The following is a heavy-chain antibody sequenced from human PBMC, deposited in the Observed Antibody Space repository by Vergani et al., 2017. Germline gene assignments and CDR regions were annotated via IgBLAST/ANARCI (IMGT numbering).Heavy chain of an antibody. Sequence: EVQPVESGGGVVRPGGSLRLSCAASGFTFDDYGMSWVSQAPGKGLEGVSGINWNGGSTGYADSVKGRFTISRDNAKNSLYLQMNSLGAEDTSLYYCARVSVVGPRHATGCFDYWGQGTLVTVSS. CDR3: ARVSVVGPRHATGCFDY. D-gene: IGHD1-26*01. CDR2: INWNGGST. J-gene: IGHJ4*02. CDR1: GFTFDDYG. V-gene: IGHV3-20*04.